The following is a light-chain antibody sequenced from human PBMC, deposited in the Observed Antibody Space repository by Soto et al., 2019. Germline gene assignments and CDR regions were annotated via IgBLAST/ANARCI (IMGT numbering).Light chain of an antibody. CDR3: SSYAGSPVV. CDR2: EVS. V-gene: IGLV2-8*01. CDR1: SSDVGGYNY. Sequence: QSALTQPPSASGSPGQSVTISCTGTSSDVGGYNYVSWYQQHPGKAPKLMIYEVSKRASGVPDRFSGSKSGNTASLTVSGLQAEDEADYYCSSYAGSPVVFGGGTKLTVL. J-gene: IGLJ2*01.